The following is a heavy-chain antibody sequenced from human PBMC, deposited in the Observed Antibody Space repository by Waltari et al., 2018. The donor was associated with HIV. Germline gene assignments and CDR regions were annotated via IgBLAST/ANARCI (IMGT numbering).Heavy chain of an antibody. V-gene: IGHV2-5*02. J-gene: IGHJ4*02. CDR2: IYWDDDK. D-gene: IGHD3-3*01. Sequence: QITLKESGPMLVKPTQTLTLTCTFSGFSLSANGVGVGWIRQPPGKALEWLALIYWDDDKRYNPSLKNRLTITKDTSKNQVVLTMTNVDPVDTATDYCARRAGDVWRGYYSFDYWGQGTLVTVSS. CDR3: ARRAGDVWRGYYSFDY. CDR1: GFSLSANGVG.